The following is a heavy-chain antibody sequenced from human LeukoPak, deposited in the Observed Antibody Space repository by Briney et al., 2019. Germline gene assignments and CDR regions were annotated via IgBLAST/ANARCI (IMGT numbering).Heavy chain of an antibody. CDR1: GGTFSSYA. Sequence: ASVKVSCKASGGTFSSYAISWVRQAPGQGLEWMGGIIPIFGTANYAQKFQGRVTITADESTSTAYMELSSLRSEDTAVYCCATTKEGIAVAGYFDYWGQGTLVTVSS. CDR3: ATTKEGIAVAGYFDY. CDR2: IIPIFGTA. D-gene: IGHD6-19*01. V-gene: IGHV1-69*13. J-gene: IGHJ4*02.